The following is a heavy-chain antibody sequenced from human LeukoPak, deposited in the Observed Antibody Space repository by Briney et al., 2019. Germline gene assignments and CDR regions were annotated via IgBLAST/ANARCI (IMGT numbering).Heavy chain of an antibody. CDR1: GGSFSDYY. J-gene: IGHJ6*03. CDR3: ARYGSSSLRAGYYYYMDV. V-gene: IGHV4-59*01. Sequence: SETLSLTCTVSGGSFSDYYWSWIRQPAGKGLEWIGYIYYSGSTNYNPSLKSRVTMSVDTSKNQFSLKLSSVTAADTAAYYCARYGSSSLRAGYYYYMDVWGKGTTVTVSS. D-gene: IGHD6-6*01. CDR2: IYYSGST.